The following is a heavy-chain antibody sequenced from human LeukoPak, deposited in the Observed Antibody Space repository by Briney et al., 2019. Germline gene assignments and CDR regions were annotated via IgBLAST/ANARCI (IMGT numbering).Heavy chain of an antibody. CDR2: ISSSGSTI. Sequence: PGGSLRLSCAASGFTFSRSEMNWVRQAPGKGLEWVSYISSSGSTIYYADSVKGRFTVSRNNAKNSLYLQMNSLRAEDTAVYFCARGSGDYENDHWGQGTLVTVSS. CDR3: ARGSGDYENDH. D-gene: IGHD4-17*01. V-gene: IGHV3-48*03. CDR1: GFTFSRSE. J-gene: IGHJ4*02.